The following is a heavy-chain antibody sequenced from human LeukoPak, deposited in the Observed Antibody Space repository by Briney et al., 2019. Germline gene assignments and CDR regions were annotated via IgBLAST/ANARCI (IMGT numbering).Heavy chain of an antibody. D-gene: IGHD5-18*01. V-gene: IGHV1-69*13. CDR1: GGTFSSYA. Sequence: SVKVSCKASGGTFSSYAISWVRQAPGQGLEWMGGIIPIFGTANYAQKFQGRVTITADESTSTAYMELSSLRSEDMAVYYCARGYSYGYGRYFDYWGQGTLVTVSS. CDR3: ARGYSYGYGRYFDY. J-gene: IGHJ4*02. CDR2: IIPIFGTA.